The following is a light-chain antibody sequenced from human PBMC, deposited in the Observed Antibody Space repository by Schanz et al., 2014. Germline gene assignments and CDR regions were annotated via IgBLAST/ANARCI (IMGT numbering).Light chain of an antibody. CDR2: DAS. Sequence: ETVLTQSPGTLSLSPGERATLSCRASQSVTSTYLAWYQQNPGQAPRLLIYDASNRATGIPARFSGSGSGADFTLTISSLEPEDFAVYYCQQYGSSPVTFGGGTKV. CDR1: QSVTSTY. J-gene: IGKJ4*01. CDR3: QQYGSSPVT. V-gene: IGKV3-20*01.